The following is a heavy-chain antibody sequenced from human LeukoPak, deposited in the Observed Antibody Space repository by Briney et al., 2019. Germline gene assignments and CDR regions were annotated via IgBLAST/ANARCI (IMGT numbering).Heavy chain of an antibody. V-gene: IGHV3-66*02. Sequence: GGSLRLSCVASGFTVSSTYMSWVRQAPGKGLEGVSFIDSGGNTNYADSVKGRFTISRDNSKNTLYLQMNSLRAEDAAVYYCARDRAVAGTHFDYWGQGTLVTVSS. CDR3: ARDRAVAGTHFDY. CDR1: GFTVSSTY. D-gene: IGHD6-19*01. CDR2: IDSGGNT. J-gene: IGHJ4*02.